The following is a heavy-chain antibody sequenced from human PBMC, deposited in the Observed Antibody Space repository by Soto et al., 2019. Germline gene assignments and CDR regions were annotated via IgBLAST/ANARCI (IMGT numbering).Heavy chain of an antibody. CDR1: GDSMTRSVW. D-gene: IGHD7-27*01. CDR3: ARKAWVRFDY. CDR2: VFHTGNT. V-gene: IGHV4-4*02. Sequence: SETLSLTCAVSGDSMTRSVWWTWVRQPPGKGLEWIGEVFHTGNTNYDPSLKSRVTMSVDKSTNEFSLKVTSVTAADTAIYYCARKAWVRFDYWGQGALVTVSS. J-gene: IGHJ4*02.